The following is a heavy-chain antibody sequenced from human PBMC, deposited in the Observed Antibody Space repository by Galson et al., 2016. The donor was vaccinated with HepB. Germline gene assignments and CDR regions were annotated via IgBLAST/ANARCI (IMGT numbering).Heavy chain of an antibody. V-gene: IGHV4-4*02. CDR3: TRGTLGTTASMAFDF. CDR2: IYQTGTA. J-gene: IGHJ4*02. D-gene: IGHD1-26*01. CDR1: GGSISNDYW. Sequence: ETLSLTCDVSGGSISNDYWWSWVRQSPGKELEWIGEIYQTGTAHYNPSFTSRATISIDKSKNQISLRLGSVTAADTAVYYCTRGTLGTTASMAFDFWGQGTLVSVSS.